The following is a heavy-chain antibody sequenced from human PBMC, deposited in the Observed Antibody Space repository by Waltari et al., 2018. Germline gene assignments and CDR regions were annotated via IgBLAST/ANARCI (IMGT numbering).Heavy chain of an antibody. D-gene: IGHD2-21*01. Sequence: EVRLVESGGGLVQPGRSLRLSCTTSGFSFGGHAIAWVRQAPGKGRGVVWFIRTEAYGATSLYGASVRGRVAISRDDSRNTAYLQLNNVRTEDTGVYYCARLFLVSPSYFDSWGQGTLVTVSS. J-gene: IGHJ4*02. CDR2: IRTEAYGATS. CDR3: ARLFLVSPSYFDS. CDR1: GFSFGGHA. V-gene: IGHV3-49*04.